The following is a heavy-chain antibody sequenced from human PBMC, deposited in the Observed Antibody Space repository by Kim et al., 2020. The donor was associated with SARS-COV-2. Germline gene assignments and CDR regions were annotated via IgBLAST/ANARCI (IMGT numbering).Heavy chain of an antibody. Sequence: AQKFQGRVTMTRDTSTSTVYMELSSLRSEDTAVYYCARARQLERHVAPDYWGQGTLVTVSS. CDR3: ARARQLERHVAPDY. D-gene: IGHD1-1*01. V-gene: IGHV1-46*01. J-gene: IGHJ4*02.